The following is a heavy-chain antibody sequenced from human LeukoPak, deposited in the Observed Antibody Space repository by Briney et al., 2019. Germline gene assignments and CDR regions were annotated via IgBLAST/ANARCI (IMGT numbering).Heavy chain of an antibody. J-gene: IGHJ4*02. Sequence: PGGPLRLSCAASGFTFSDYYMSWIRQTPGKGPEWLSYITSSGTNIYYADSVKGRFTVSRDNAKNSLYLQMNSLRAEDTAVYYCARQWFGDYWGQGTLVTVSS. V-gene: IGHV3-11*01. D-gene: IGHD3-10*01. CDR1: GFTFSDYY. CDR3: ARQWFGDY. CDR2: ITSSGTNI.